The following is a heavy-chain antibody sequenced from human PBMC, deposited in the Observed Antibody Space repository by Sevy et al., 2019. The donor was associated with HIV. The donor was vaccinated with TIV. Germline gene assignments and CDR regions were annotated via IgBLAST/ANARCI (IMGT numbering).Heavy chain of an antibody. CDR1: GGSISSYY. CDR3: ARHGRDGYNVYYFDY. Sequence: SETLSLTCTLSGGSISSYYWSWIRQPPGKGLEWIGYIYYSGSTNYNPSLKSRVTISVDTSKNQFSLKLSSVTAADTAVYYCARHGRDGYNVYYFDYWGQGTLVTVSS. D-gene: IGHD5-12*01. J-gene: IGHJ4*02. CDR2: IYYSGST. V-gene: IGHV4-59*08.